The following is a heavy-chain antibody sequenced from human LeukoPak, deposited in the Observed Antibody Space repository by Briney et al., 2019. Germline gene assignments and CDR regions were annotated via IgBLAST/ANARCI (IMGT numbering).Heavy chain of an antibody. CDR2: ISISSSII. CDR1: GFTFSSYS. D-gene: IGHD4-17*01. V-gene: IGHV3-48*01. Sequence: GGSLRLSCTASGFTFSSYSMNWVRQAPGKGLEWVSYISISSSIIYYADSVKGRFTISRDNAKNSLYLQMNSLRAEDTAVYYCARVNYGDYLPSFDYWGQGTLVTVSS. J-gene: IGHJ4*02. CDR3: ARVNYGDYLPSFDY.